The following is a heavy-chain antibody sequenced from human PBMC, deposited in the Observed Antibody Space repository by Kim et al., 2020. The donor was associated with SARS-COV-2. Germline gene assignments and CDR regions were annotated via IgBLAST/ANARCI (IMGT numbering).Heavy chain of an antibody. Sequence: TCYTPSLKSRVTISVDTSKNQFSLKLSSVTAADTAVYYCAGDGDFERYDYWGQGTLVTVSS. V-gene: IGHV4-39*02. D-gene: IGHD3-9*01. CDR2: T. J-gene: IGHJ4*02. CDR3: AGDGDFERYDY.